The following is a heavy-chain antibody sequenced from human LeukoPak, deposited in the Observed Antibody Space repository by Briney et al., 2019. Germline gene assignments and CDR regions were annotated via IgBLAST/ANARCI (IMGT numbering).Heavy chain of an antibody. CDR1: EFTFSTYW. D-gene: IGHD6-19*01. CDR2: INPDGSST. V-gene: IGHV3-74*01. Sequence: GGSLRLSCSASEFTFSTYWMHWVRQAPGKGLVWVSRINPDGSSTSYAESVKGRFTISRDNAKNSLYLQMNSLRAEDTAVYYCARDGGTLYSSGPIGWFDPWGQGTLVTVSS. CDR3: ARDGGTLYSSGPIGWFDP. J-gene: IGHJ5*02.